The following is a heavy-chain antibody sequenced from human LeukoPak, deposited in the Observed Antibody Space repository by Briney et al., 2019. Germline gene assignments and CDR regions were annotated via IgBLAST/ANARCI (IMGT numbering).Heavy chain of an antibody. V-gene: IGHV4-34*01. D-gene: IGHD6-13*01. CDR2: IYHSDST. J-gene: IGHJ5*02. Sequence: MSSETLSLTCAVYGGSFSGYYWSWIRQPPGKGLEWIGTIYHSDSTYYNPSLKSRVAISVDTSKNQFSLKLSSVTAADTAVYYCARVEKYTSSGPTDPWGQGTLVTVSS. CDR1: GGSFSGYY. CDR3: ARVEKYTSSGPTDP.